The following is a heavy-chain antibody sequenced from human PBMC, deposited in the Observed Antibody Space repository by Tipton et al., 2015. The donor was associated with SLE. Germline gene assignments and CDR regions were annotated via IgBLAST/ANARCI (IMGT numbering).Heavy chain of an antibody. D-gene: IGHD5-12*01. CDR2: IRGKTSGWTT. CDR3: TTGGGSGYGQKIEY. V-gene: IGHV3-49*04. Sequence: SLRLSCTTSGFTFGDYAMSWVRQAPGKGLEWVGCIRGKTSGWTTEEAASVKGRFTISRDDFKSIAYLQMSSLKTEDTAVYYCTTGGGSGYGQKIEYWGQGTLVTVSS. CDR1: GFTFGDYA. J-gene: IGHJ4*02.